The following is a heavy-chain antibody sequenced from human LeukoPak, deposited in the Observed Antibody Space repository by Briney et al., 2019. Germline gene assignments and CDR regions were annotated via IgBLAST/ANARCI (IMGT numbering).Heavy chain of an antibody. CDR1: GGSFSGYY. CDR3: ARVDYEQQLEFVRPNWFDP. J-gene: IGHJ5*02. V-gene: IGHV4-34*01. Sequence: SETLSLTCAVYGGSFSGYYWSWIRQPPGKGLEWIGEINHSGSTNYNPSLKSRVTISVDTSKNQFSLKLSSVTAADTAVYYCARVDYEQQLEFVRPNWFDPWGQGTLVTVSS. D-gene: IGHD6-13*01. CDR2: INHSGST.